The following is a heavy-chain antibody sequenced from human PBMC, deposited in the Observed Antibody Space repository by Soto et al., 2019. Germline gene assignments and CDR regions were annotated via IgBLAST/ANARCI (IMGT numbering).Heavy chain of an antibody. CDR1: ELVVHGDP. CDR2: ISNGGSNS. CDR3: TADLAAMPTITISY. Sequence: GWCERHSGAAGELVVHGDPMNSVRQAPGKGLEWLSVISNGGSNSNYADSVKGRFTISRDNSKNTLYLQMNNLRVEDTAVYYCTADLAAMPTITISYWGQGSLVTVSS. D-gene: IGHD3-3*01. V-gene: IGHV3-23*01. J-gene: IGHJ4*02.